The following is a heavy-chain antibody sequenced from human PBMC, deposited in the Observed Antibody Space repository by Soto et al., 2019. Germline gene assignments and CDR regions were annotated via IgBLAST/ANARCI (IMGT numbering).Heavy chain of an antibody. V-gene: IGHV4-34*01. CDR1: DGSFSGYY. Sequence: SETLSLTCAVYDGSFSGYYWSWIRQPPGKGLEWIGEINHSGSTNYNPSLKSRVTISVDTSKNQFSLKLSSVTAADTAVYYCAREGIAVAGSLMGHYGMDVWGQGTTVTVSS. CDR3: AREGIAVAGSLMGHYGMDV. J-gene: IGHJ6*02. CDR2: INHSGST. D-gene: IGHD6-19*01.